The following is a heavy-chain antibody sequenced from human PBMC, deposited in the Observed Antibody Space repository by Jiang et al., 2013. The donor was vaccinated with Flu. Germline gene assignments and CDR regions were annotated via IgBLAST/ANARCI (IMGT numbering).Heavy chain of an antibody. CDR2: IVPIFGTT. V-gene: IGHV1-69*06. CDR3: ARDSSGGFGVFDI. Sequence: GAEVKKPGSSVKVSCKASGGTFSSYAVTWVRQAPGQGLEWMGAIVPIFGTTNYAQRFQGRVTLTADKSTSTAYMELSSLRSDDTAVYYCARDSSGGFGVFDIWGQGTLVTVSS. CDR1: GGTFSSYA. D-gene: IGHD3-3*01. J-gene: IGHJ3*02.